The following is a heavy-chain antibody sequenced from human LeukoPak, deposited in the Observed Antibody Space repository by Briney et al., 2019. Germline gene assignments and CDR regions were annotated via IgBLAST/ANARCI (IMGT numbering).Heavy chain of an antibody. CDR3: ARDRGLGIAAADFDY. Sequence: SETLSLTCTVSGGSISSYYWGWIRQPPGKGLEWIGSIYYSGSTYYNPSLKSRVTISVDTSKNQFSLKLSSVTAADTAVYYCARDRGLGIAAADFDYWGQGTLVTVSS. V-gene: IGHV4-39*07. CDR2: IYYSGST. CDR1: GGSISSYY. D-gene: IGHD6-13*01. J-gene: IGHJ4*02.